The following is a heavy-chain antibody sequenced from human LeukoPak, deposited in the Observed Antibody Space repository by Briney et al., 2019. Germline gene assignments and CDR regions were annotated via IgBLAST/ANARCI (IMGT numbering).Heavy chain of an antibody. V-gene: IGHV3-23*01. J-gene: IGHJ4*02. Sequence: GGSLRLTCAGSGFTFSSYAMSWVRQAPGKGLEWVSAISGSGGNTYYADSVKGRFTISRDNSKNTLYLQMNSLRAEDTAVYYCAKDQSSGWYGYSDYWGQGTLVTVSS. CDR1: GFTFSSYA. CDR3: AKDQSSGWYGYSDY. D-gene: IGHD6-19*01. CDR2: ISGSGGNT.